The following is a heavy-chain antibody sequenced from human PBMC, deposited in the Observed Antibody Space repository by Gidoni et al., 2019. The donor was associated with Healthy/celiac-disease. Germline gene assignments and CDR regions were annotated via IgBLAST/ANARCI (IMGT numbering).Heavy chain of an antibody. CDR1: GYTFTSYG. D-gene: IGHD2-2*01. CDR3: ARYEEYQLLSDWFDP. V-gene: IGHV1-18*01. J-gene: IGHJ5*02. Sequence: QVQLVQAGAEVKKPGASVKVYCKAAGYTFTSYGIGWVRQAPGQGLELMGWISAYTGHTNYAQKLQGRVTMTTATSTSTAYMELRSLRSDDTAVYYCARYEEYQLLSDWFDPWGQGTLVPVSS. CDR2: ISAYTGHT.